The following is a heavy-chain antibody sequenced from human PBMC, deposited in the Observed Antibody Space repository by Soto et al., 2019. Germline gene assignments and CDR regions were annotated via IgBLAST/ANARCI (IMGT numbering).Heavy chain of an antibody. CDR3: AVYSSGWYGYCYYGMDV. CDR2: IIPIFGTA. D-gene: IGHD6-13*01. V-gene: IGHV1-69*06. J-gene: IGHJ6*02. CDR1: GGTFSSYA. Sequence: SVKFSCKSSGGTFSSYAISWVRQAPGQGLEWMGGIIPIFGTANYAQKFQGRVTITADKSTSTAYMELSSLRSEDTAVYYCAVYSSGWYGYCYYGMDVWGQGTTVTVS.